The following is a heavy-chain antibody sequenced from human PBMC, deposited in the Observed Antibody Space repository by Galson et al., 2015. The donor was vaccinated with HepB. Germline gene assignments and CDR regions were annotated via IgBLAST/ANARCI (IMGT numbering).Heavy chain of an antibody. J-gene: IGHJ4*02. CDR3: ARDVPYSGSYYQISDY. CDR2: ISAYNGNT. V-gene: IGHV1-18*04. D-gene: IGHD1-26*01. CDR1: GYTFTSYG. Sequence: QSGAEVKKPGASVKVSCKASGYTFTSYGISWVRQAPGQGLEWMGWISAYNGNTNYAQKLQGRVTMTTDTSTSTADMELRSLRSDDTAVYYCARDVPYSGSYYQISDYWGQGTLVTVSS.